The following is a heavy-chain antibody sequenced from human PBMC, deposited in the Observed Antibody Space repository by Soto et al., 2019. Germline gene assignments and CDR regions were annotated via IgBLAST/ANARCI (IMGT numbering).Heavy chain of an antibody. CDR3: AKVTGLVDPFDY. V-gene: IGHV3-23*01. CDR1: GFTFSSYG. D-gene: IGHD2-8*02. Sequence: EVQLLESGGGLVQPGGSLRLSCAASGFTFSSYGMSWVRQAPGKGLEWVSAIRSGGGSTYYADSVKGRFTISRDNSKNTLYLQMNGLRAEDTAIYYCAKVTGLVDPFDYWGQGTLVTVSS. CDR2: IRSGGGST. J-gene: IGHJ4*02.